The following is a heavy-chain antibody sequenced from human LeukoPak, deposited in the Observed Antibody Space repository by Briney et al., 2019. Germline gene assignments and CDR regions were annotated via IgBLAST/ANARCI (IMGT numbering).Heavy chain of an antibody. Sequence: SSVKVSCKASVCTFSSYAISWVRQAPAQGLEWMGVIIPIFGTANYAQKFHGRVTITADKSTSTAYMELSSLRSEDTAVYYCARAAQYCSSTSCYAFNWFDPWGQGTLVTVSS. CDR1: VCTFSSYA. J-gene: IGHJ5*02. CDR2: IIPIFGTA. V-gene: IGHV1-69*06. D-gene: IGHD2-2*01. CDR3: ARAAQYCSSTSCYAFNWFDP.